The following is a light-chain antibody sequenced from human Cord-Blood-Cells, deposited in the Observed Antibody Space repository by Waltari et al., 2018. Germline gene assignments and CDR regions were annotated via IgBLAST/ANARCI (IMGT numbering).Light chain of an antibody. J-gene: IGKJ2*03. CDR2: WSS. CDR1: QSVLYSSNNKNY. V-gene: IGKV4-1*01. CDR3: QQYYSTPYS. Sequence: DIVMTQSPDSPALSPVERAAINCKSGQSVLYSSNNKNYLAWYQQKPGQPPKLLIYWSSNRESGVPDRFSGSGSGTDFTLTISSLQAEDVGVYYCQQYYSTPYSFGQGTKLEIK.